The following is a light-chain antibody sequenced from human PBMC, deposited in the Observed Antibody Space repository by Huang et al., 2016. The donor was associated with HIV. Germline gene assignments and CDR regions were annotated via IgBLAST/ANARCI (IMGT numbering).Light chain of an antibody. J-gene: IGKJ2*01. CDR3: QHYDNLSLYT. CDR2: DSS. Sequence: EIQMTQSPSSLSASVGERVTITCKASQDISNYLNWYKQKPGKIPKLMIYDSSNLETWVPSRFSGSVSGTYFTFTISSLQPEDIATYYCQHYDNLSLYTFGQGTKLEIK. CDR1: QDISNY. V-gene: IGKV1-33*01.